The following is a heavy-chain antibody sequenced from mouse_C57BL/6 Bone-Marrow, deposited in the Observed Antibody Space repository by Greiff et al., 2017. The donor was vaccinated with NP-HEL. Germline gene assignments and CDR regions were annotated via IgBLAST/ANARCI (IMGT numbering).Heavy chain of an antibody. Sequence: EVKVVESGGGLVQPGESLKLSCESNEYEFPSHDMSWVRKTPEKRLELVAAINSDGGSTYYPDTMERRFIISRDNTKKTLYLQMSSLRSEDTAWYYCARQGSLGAMDYWGQGTSVTVSS. CDR1: EYEFPSHD. CDR3: ARQGSLGAMDY. CDR2: INSDGGST. D-gene: IGHD4-1*01. V-gene: IGHV5-2*01. J-gene: IGHJ4*01.